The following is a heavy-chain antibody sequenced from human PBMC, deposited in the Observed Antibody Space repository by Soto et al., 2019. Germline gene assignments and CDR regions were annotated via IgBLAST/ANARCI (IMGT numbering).Heavy chain of an antibody. CDR2: INPNSGDT. Sequence: QVQLVQSGAEVKKPGASVKVSCKASGYTFTGYYMHWVRQATGQGLEWMGWINPNSGDTNYAQKFQGWVTMTRDTSISSAYMELSRLRSDDPSVYYCARGQLGHTYCFDYWGQGTLVTVSS. J-gene: IGHJ4*02. CDR3: ARGQLGHTYCFDY. D-gene: IGHD1-1*01. V-gene: IGHV1-2*04. CDR1: GYTFTGYY.